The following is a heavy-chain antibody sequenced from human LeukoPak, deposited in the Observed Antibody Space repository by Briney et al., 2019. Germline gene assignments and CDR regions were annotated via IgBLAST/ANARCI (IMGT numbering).Heavy chain of an antibody. V-gene: IGHV3-49*04. CDR3: TRGPIQLWIHNGMDV. Sequence: GGSLGLFCTASGFSFGDHAMRWVRQASGAGLEGVSFISRQAYRGTTEYAPSVRGRFTISRDDSNSIAYLQMNSLKIEDTALYFCTRGPIQLWIHNGMDVWGQGTTVTVSS. CDR1: GFSFGDHA. CDR2: ISRQAYRGTT. D-gene: IGHD5-18*01. J-gene: IGHJ6*02.